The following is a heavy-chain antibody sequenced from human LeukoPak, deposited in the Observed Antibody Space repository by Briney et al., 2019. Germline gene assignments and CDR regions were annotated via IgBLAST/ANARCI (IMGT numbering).Heavy chain of an antibody. CDR1: GFTFSSYA. Sequence: GGSLRLSCAASGFTFSSYAMSWVRQAPGKGLEWVSAISGSGGSTYYADSVKGRFTISRDNSKNTLYLQMNSLRAEDTAVYYCAGTPLWFGELLLDYWGQGTLVTVSS. J-gene: IGHJ4*02. CDR2: ISGSGGST. D-gene: IGHD3-10*01. V-gene: IGHV3-23*01. CDR3: AGTPLWFGELLLDY.